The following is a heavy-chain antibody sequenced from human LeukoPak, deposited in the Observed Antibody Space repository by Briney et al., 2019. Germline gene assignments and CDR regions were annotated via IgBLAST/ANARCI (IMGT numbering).Heavy chain of an antibody. V-gene: IGHV1-69*02. CDR1: GGTFSSYT. J-gene: IGHJ4*02. CDR3: ASPPLVVRGVIPPYYFDY. Sequence: SVKVSCKASGGTFSSYTISWVRQAPGQGLEWMGRIIPILGIANYAQKFQGRVTITAGKSTSTAYMELSSLRSEDTAVYYCASPPLVVRGVIPPYYFDYWGQGTLVTVSS. CDR2: IIPILGIA. D-gene: IGHD3-10*01.